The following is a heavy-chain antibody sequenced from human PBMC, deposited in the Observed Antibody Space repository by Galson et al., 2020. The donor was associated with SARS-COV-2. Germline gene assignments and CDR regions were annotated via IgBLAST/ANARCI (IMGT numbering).Heavy chain of an antibody. Sequence: QAGLSLRISCVASGFNFSAHYMDWVRQAPGKGLEWVGRIRNKANRYTTEYTASVQGRFTVSRDDSKNSVYLQMKRLKSDDTAIYFCGRGDYGHYRGTVAHELWGQGTVVTVSS. J-gene: IGHJ3*01. V-gene: IGHV3-72*01. CDR2: IRNKANRYTT. CDR1: GFNFSAHY. CDR3: GRGDYGHYRGTVAHEL. D-gene: IGHD4-17*01.